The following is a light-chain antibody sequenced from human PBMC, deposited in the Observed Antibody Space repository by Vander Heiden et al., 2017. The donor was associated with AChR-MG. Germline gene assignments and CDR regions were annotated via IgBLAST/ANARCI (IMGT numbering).Light chain of an antibody. J-gene: IGLJ1*01. Sequence: QSALTQPRSVSGPPGQSVTTSSTGTSSAVGGYNYVSWYQQHPGKAPKLMIYDVSKRPSGVPDRFSGSKSGNTASLTISGLQAEDEADYYCCSYAGSYTYVFGTGTKVTVL. CDR2: DVS. CDR1: SSAVGGYNY. V-gene: IGLV2-11*01. CDR3: CSYAGSYTYV.